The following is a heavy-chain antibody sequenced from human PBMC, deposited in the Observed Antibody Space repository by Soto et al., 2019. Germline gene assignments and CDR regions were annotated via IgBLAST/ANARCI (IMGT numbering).Heavy chain of an antibody. Sequence: QVQLQESGPGLVKPSQTLSLTCSVSSDSMNSGGYYWSWIRQHPGKGLEWIGYIYSNGDTYYNPSLKSRVTRSVDTSKNQFSLNLTSVTAADTAVYYCARRGGSSSGYYYYAMDVWGQGTTVTVSS. J-gene: IGHJ6*02. V-gene: IGHV4-31*03. CDR1: SDSMNSGGYY. CDR2: IYSNGDT. CDR3: ARRGGSSSGYYYYAMDV. D-gene: IGHD6-6*01.